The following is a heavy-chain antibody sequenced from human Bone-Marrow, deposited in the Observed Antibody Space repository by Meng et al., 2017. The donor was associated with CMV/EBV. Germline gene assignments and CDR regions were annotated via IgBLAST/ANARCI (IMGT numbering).Heavy chain of an antibody. CDR2: INPNSGGT. D-gene: IGHD4-11*01. J-gene: IGHJ4*02. CDR1: GYTFTGYY. CDR3: ARLYSDYLKIDV. Sequence: ASVKVSCKASGYTFTGYYMHWVRQAPGQGLEWMGWINPNSGGTNYAETFQGRVTMTRDPSISTAYMELSRLRSDDTAVYYCARLYSDYLKIDVWGQGTLVTVSS. V-gene: IGHV1-2*02.